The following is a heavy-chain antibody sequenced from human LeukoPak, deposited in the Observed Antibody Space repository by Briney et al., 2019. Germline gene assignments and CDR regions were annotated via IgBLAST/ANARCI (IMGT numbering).Heavy chain of an antibody. CDR3: AGVAGTYYNWFDP. CDR2: IKQDGSEK. J-gene: IGHJ5*02. V-gene: IGHV3-7*01. CDR1: GFTFSSYW. D-gene: IGHD6-19*01. Sequence: GGSLRLSCAASGFTFSSYWMSWVRQAPGKGLEWVANIKQDGSEKYYVDSVKGRFTISRDNAKNTLYLQMNSLRAEDTAVYYCAGVAGTYYNWFDPWGQGTLVTVSS.